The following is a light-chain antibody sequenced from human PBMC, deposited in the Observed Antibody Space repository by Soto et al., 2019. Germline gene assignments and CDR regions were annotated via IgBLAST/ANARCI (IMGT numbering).Light chain of an antibody. Sequence: DIQLTQSPSTLSPSVGDRVTMACRASQSISSWLAWYQQKRGKAPKLLIYKASSLQSGVPSRFSGSGSGTEFTLTISSLQPDDFATYYCPQYNSYPHTFGQGTKLEIK. CDR2: KAS. V-gene: IGKV1-5*03. J-gene: IGKJ2*01. CDR1: QSISSW. CDR3: PQYNSYPHT.